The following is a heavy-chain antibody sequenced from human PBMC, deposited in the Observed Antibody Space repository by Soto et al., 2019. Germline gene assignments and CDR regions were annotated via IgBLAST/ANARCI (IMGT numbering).Heavy chain of an antibody. Sequence: QVPLVESGGGVVQPGRSLRLSCAASGFTFSSDGMHWVRQAPGKGLEWVAVISYDGRNKYYADSVKGRFTISRDNSKNTLYLQMTGLRAEDTAGYYCAKETYSGPLDYWGQGTLVTVSS. CDR2: ISYDGRNK. CDR3: AKETYSGPLDY. V-gene: IGHV3-30*18. J-gene: IGHJ4*02. D-gene: IGHD2-15*01. CDR1: GFTFSSDG.